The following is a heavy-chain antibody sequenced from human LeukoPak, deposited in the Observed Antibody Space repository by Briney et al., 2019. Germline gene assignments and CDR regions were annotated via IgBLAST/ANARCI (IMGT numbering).Heavy chain of an antibody. CDR2: ITSSGSTI. CDR1: GFTFRSYE. D-gene: IGHD3-3*01. CDR3: AGEFSNSPASMDV. J-gene: IGHJ6*02. Sequence: GGSLRLSCAASGFTFRSYEMNWVRQAPGKGLEWVSYITSSGSTIYYADSVKGRFTISRDNAKNSLYLQMNSLRAEDTAVYYCAGEFSNSPASMDVWGQGTTVTVSS. V-gene: IGHV3-48*03.